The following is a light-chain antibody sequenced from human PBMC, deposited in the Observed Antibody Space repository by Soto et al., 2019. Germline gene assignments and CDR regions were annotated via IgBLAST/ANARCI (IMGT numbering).Light chain of an antibody. CDR3: SSYTTSNTRQIV. CDR2: DVS. CDR1: SSDVGGYNY. Sequence: QSVLTQPASVSGSPGQSITISCTGTSSDVGGYNYVSWYQHHPGKAPNLIIFDVSNRPSGFSNPFSGSKSGNTASLTISGFQPEDEADYYCSSYTTSNTRQIVFGTGTKVTVL. V-gene: IGLV2-14*03. J-gene: IGLJ1*01.